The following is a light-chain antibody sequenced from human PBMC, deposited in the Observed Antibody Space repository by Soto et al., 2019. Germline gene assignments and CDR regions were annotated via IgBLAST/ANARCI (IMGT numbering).Light chain of an antibody. V-gene: IGLV2-14*01. Sequence: QSVLTQPASVSGSPGQSITISCTGTSSDVGGYNYVSWYQQHPGKAPKLMIYDVSNRPSGVSNRFSGSKSGNTASLTISGLQAEYEADYYCSSYTSSSTLYVFGTGTKVTV. CDR2: DVS. CDR3: SSYTSSSTLYV. CDR1: SSDVGGYNY. J-gene: IGLJ1*01.